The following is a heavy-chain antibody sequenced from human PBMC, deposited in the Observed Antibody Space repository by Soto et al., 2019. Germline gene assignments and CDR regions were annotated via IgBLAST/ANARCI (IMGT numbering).Heavy chain of an antibody. V-gene: IGHV3-23*01. CDR1: GFTFSSYA. CDR3: AKDKGARQLAPFDY. Sequence: EVQLLESGGGLVQPGESLRLSCAASGFTFSSYAMSWVRQAPGKGLEWVSSISGGGGSTYYADSVKGRFTISRDNSKNTQFLQMNILRAEDTAIYYCAKDKGARQLAPFDYWGQGTLVTVSS. CDR2: ISGGGGST. J-gene: IGHJ4*02. D-gene: IGHD1-1*01.